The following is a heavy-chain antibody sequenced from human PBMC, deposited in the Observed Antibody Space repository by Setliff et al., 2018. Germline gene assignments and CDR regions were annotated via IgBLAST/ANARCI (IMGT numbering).Heavy chain of an antibody. D-gene: IGHD3-10*01. V-gene: IGHV4-59*01. J-gene: IGHJ4*02. CDR1: GGSISSYY. Sequence: SETLSLTCTISGGSISSYYWSWIRQPPGKGLEWIGYIYYSGSTNYNPPLKSRVTISVDTSKNQFSLKLSSVTAADTAVYYCARGIITMVRGVITFSYYFDYWGQGTLVTVSS. CDR2: IYYSGST. CDR3: ARGIITMVRGVITFSYYFDY.